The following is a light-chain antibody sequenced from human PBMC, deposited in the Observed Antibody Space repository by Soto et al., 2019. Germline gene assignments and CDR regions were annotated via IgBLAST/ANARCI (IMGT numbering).Light chain of an antibody. V-gene: IGKV3-20*01. J-gene: IGKJ1*01. Sequence: EIVLTQSPGTLSLSPGERATLSCRASQTISSTYLAWYQQKPGQAPWLLVYGASSRATGIPDGFSGSGSGTDFTLTISRLEPDDFAVYYCQQYGSSPRTFGQGTKVEV. CDR3: QQYGSSPRT. CDR1: QTISSTY. CDR2: GAS.